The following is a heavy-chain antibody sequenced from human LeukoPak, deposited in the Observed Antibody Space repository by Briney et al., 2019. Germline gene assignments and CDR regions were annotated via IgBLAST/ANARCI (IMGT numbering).Heavy chain of an antibody. CDR2: INQDAGTT. J-gene: IGHJ3*02. Sequence: GGSLRHSCVASGFSFTSYWMSWVRQAPGKGLEFVANINQDAGTTNYVDSVKGRFTISRDNAENSLYLQMSSLRAEDTALYYCARDPGWSSFDIWGQGIMVTVSS. CDR3: ARDPGWSSFDI. CDR1: GFSFTSYW. D-gene: IGHD2-15*01. V-gene: IGHV3-7*01.